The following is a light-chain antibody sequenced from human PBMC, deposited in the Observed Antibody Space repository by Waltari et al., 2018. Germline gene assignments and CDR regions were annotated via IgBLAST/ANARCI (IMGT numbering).Light chain of an antibody. CDR3: QAWDSGLVI. CDR1: KLGDKY. Sequence: YELTQPTSVSVSPGQTASITCSGDKLGDKYASWYQQKPGQSPVLVIYQDTNRPSGSPERFSGSNSGDTATLTVSGTQAMDEADYYCQAWDSGLVIFGGGTKLTVL. J-gene: IGLJ2*01. V-gene: IGLV3-1*01. CDR2: QDT.